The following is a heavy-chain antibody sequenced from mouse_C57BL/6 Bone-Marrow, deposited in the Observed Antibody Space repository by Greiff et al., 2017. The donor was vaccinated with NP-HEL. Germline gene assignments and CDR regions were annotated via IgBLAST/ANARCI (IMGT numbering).Heavy chain of an antibody. CDR3: AREEDYGSSSIYYAMDY. V-gene: IGHV1-4*01. D-gene: IGHD1-1*01. Sequence: QVQLQQSGAELARPGASVKMSCKASGYTFTSYTMHWVKQRPGQGLEWIGYINPSSGYTKYNQKFKDKATLTADKSSSTAYMQLSSLTSEDSAVYYCAREEDYGSSSIYYAMDYWGQGTSVTVSS. CDR2: INPSSGYT. CDR1: GYTFTSYT. J-gene: IGHJ4*01.